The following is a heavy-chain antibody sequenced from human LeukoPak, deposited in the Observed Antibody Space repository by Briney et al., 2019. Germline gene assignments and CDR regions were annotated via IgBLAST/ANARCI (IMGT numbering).Heavy chain of an antibody. D-gene: IGHD2-2*01. J-gene: IGHJ5*02. CDR1: GYTFTGYY. CDR3: ARDPTYCSSTSCMPFDP. Sequence: ASVKVSCKASGYTFTGYYMHWVRQAPGQGLEWMGWINPNSGGTNYAQKFQGRVTMTRDTSISTAYMELSRLRSDDTAVYYCARDPTYCSSTSCMPFDPWGQGTPVTVSS. CDR2: INPNSGGT. V-gene: IGHV1-2*02.